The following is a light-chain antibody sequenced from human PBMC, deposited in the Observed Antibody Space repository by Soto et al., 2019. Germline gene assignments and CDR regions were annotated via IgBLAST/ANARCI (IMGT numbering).Light chain of an antibody. CDR1: QSIRSY. V-gene: IGKV1-39*01. CDR3: QQSYSSPIT. J-gene: IGKJ5*01. Sequence: EIEMTQSPASLSAAVGDRVTISCRASQSIRSYLNWYQQKPGQAPQLLIYAASNLQSGVPSRFSGSGSGTGFTLTISSLQPEDFATYYCQQSYSSPITFGQGTRLAI. CDR2: AAS.